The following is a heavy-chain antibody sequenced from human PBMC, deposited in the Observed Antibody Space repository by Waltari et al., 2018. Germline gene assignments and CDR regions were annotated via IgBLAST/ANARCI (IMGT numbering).Heavy chain of an antibody. J-gene: IGHJ4*02. Sequence: VQLLESGGGLVQPGGSLRLSCAVSGSTFNTSVMTGVRQAPGKGLEWVSSIRATGGTRYYADSVKGRFTISRDNSKTTVFLQMKSLGAEDTAMYYCARKNSSTWPAFDYWGQGLLVTVSS. V-gene: IGHV3-23*01. CDR2: IRATGGTR. CDR1: GSTFNTSV. CDR3: ARKNSSTWPAFDY. D-gene: IGHD6-13*01.